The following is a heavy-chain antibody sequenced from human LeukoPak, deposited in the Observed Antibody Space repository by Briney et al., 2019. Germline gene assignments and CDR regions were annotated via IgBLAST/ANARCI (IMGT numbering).Heavy chain of an antibody. J-gene: IGHJ4*02. CDR2: ISHSGST. Sequence: PSETLSLTCAVYGGSLSGYYWSWVRKPPGKGLEWIGEISHSGSTNYNPSLKSRVTISVDTSKNQFSLKLNSVAAADTAVYYCARQYCSSISCYFDYWGQGTLVTVSS. CDR3: ARQYCSSISCYFDY. V-gene: IGHV4-34*01. CDR1: GGSLSGYY. D-gene: IGHD2-2*01.